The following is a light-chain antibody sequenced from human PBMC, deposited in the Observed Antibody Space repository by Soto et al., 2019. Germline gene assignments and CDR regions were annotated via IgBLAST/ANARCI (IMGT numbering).Light chain of an antibody. V-gene: IGLV2-14*01. Sequence: QSALTQPASVSGSPGQSITISCTGTISDVGAYKHVSWFQQRPGKAPKLIIYDVRYRPSGVSDRFSASKSGNTASLTISGLQAEDEADYYCSSYTTSSSVVFGGGTKLTVL. CDR3: SSYTTSSSVV. J-gene: IGLJ2*01. CDR1: ISDVGAYKH. CDR2: DVR.